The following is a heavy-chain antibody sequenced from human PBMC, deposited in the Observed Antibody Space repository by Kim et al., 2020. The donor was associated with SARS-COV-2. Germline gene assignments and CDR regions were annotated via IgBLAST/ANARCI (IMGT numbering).Heavy chain of an antibody. Sequence: SETLSLTCTVSGGSISSSSYYWGWIRQPPGKGLEWIGSIYYSGSTYHNPSLKSRVTISVDTPKNQFSLKLSSVTAADTAVYYCARPTPYGDYVSWWYFDLWGRGTLVTVSS. J-gene: IGHJ2*01. CDR2: IYYSGST. V-gene: IGHV4-39*01. CDR3: ARPTPYGDYVSWWYFDL. CDR1: GGSISSSSYY. D-gene: IGHD4-17*01.